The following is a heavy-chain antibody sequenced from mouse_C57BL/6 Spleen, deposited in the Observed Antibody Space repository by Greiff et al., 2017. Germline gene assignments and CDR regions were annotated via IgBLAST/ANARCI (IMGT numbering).Heavy chain of an antibody. Sequence: EVMLVESGGGLVKPGGSLKLSCAASGFTFSDYGMHWVRQAPEKGLGWVAYISSGSSTIYYADTVKGRFTISRDNAKNTLFLQMTSLRSEDTAMYYCARGRGYWDAMDYWGQGTSVTVSS. CDR1: GFTFSDYG. D-gene: IGHD2-3*01. CDR3: ARGRGYWDAMDY. V-gene: IGHV5-17*01. CDR2: ISSGSSTI. J-gene: IGHJ4*01.